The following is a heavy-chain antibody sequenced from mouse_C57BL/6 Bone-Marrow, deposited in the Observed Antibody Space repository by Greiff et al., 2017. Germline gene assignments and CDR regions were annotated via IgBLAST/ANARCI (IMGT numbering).Heavy chain of an antibody. CDR3: ARNRGPYWYFDV. Sequence: VQGVESGAELVKPGASVKMSCKASGYTFTTYPIEWMKQNHGKSLEWIGNFHPYNDDTKYNEKFKGKATLTVEKSSSTVYLELSRLTSDDSAVYYCARNRGPYWYFDVWGTGTTVTVSS. CDR1: GYTFTTYP. D-gene: IGHD2-14*01. V-gene: IGHV1-47*01. J-gene: IGHJ1*03. CDR2: FHPYNDDT.